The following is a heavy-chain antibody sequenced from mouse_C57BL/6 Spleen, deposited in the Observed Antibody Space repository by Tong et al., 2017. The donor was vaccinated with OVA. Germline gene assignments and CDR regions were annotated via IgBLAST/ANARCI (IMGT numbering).Heavy chain of an antibody. D-gene: IGHD2-4*01. Sequence: VQLQESGAELVKPGASVKLSCTASGFNIKDYYMHWVKQRPGKGLEWIGRIYPGDGDTNYNGKFKGKATLTADKSSSTAYMQLSSLTSEDSAVYFCSLYYDYVGYYFDYWGQGTTLTVSS. J-gene: IGHJ2*01. CDR2: IYPGDGDT. V-gene: IGHV1-82*01. CDR1: GFNIKDYY. CDR3: SLYYDYVGYYFDY.